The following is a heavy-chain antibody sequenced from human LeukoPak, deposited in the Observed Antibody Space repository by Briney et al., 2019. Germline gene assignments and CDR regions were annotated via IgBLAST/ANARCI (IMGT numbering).Heavy chain of an antibody. CDR3: ASSGWYRGY. D-gene: IGHD6-19*01. Sequence: ETPSLTCAVYGGSFRGYYWSWIRQPPGKGLEWIGEINHSGSTTYNPSLKNRVTISVDTSKNQFSLKVTSVTAADTAVYYCASSGWYRGYWGQGTLVTVSS. J-gene: IGHJ4*02. CDR1: GGSFRGYY. V-gene: IGHV4-34*01. CDR2: INHSGST.